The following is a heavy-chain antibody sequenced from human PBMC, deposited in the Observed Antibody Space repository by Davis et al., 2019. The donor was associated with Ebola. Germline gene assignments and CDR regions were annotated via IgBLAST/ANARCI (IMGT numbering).Heavy chain of an antibody. CDR3: AKDLRGYSYLTLYYYYYGMDV. CDR1: GFTFSSYG. J-gene: IGHJ6*02. D-gene: IGHD5-18*01. V-gene: IGHV3-30*02. Sequence: GESLKISCAASGFTFSSYGMHWVRQAPGKGLEWVAVIWYDGSNKYYADSVKGRFTISRDNSKNTLYLQMNSLRAEDTAVYYCAKDLRGYSYLTLYYYYYGMDVWGQGTTVTVSS. CDR2: IWYDGSNK.